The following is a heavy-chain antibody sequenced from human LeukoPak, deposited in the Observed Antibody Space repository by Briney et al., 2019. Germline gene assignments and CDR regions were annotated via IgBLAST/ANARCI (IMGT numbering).Heavy chain of an antibody. CDR2: IIPIFGTA. J-gene: IGHJ5*02. CDR3: ARAGKTTVTTSPLFWFDP. V-gene: IGHV1-69*13. CDR1: GGTFSSYA. D-gene: IGHD4-17*01. Sequence: SVKVSCKASGGTFSSYAISWVRQAPGQGLEWMGGIIPIFGTANYAQKFQGRVTITADESTSTAYMELRSLRSDDTAVYYCARAGKTTVTTSPLFWFDPWGQGTLVTVSS.